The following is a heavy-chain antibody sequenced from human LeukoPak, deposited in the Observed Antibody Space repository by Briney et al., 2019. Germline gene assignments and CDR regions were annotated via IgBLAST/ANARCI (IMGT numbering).Heavy chain of an antibody. CDR1: GFTFGDYA. D-gene: IGHD5-18*01. J-gene: IGHJ4*02. CDR2: IRSKAYGGTT. CDR3: TREIRRGWIQLWSLDY. Sequence: GGSLRLSCTASGFTFGDYAMSWVRQAPGKGLEWVGFIRSKAYGGTTEYAASVKGRFTISRDDSKTIAYLQMNSLKTEDTAVYYCTREIRRGWIQLWSLDYWGQGTLVTVSS. V-gene: IGHV3-49*04.